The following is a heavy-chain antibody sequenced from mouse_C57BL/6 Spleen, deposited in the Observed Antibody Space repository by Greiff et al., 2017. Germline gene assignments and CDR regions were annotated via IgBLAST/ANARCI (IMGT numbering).Heavy chain of an antibody. V-gene: IGHV1-52*01. CDR2: IDPSDSET. CDR1: GYTFTSYW. Sequence: QVQLKQPGAELVRPGSSVKLSCKASGYTFTSYWMHWVKQRPIQGLEWIGNIDPSDSETHYNQKFKDKATLTVDKSSSTAYMQLSSLTSEDSAVYCCARGYYDSYAMDYWGQGTSVTVSS. J-gene: IGHJ4*01. CDR3: ARGYYDSYAMDY. D-gene: IGHD2-1*01.